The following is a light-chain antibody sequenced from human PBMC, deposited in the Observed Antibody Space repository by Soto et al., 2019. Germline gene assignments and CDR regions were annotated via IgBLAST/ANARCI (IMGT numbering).Light chain of an antibody. CDR1: SSDVGGYNY. V-gene: IGLV2-14*01. CDR2: EVS. Sequence: QSALTQPASVSGSPGQSITISCTGTSSDVGGYNYVSWYQQHPGKAPKLMIYEVSNRPSGVSNRFSGSKSSNTASLTIPGLQAEDEADYYCSSYTSSSTYVFGTGTKVTVL. CDR3: SSYTSSSTYV. J-gene: IGLJ1*01.